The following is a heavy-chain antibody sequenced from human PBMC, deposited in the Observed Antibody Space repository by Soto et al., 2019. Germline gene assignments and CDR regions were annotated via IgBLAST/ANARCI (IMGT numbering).Heavy chain of an antibody. Sequence: QMQLVESGGGLVKRGGSLRLSCAASGFTISDYYMSWIRQAPGKGLEWVSYISSSGSTIYYADSVKGRFTISRDNAKNSLYLQMNSLRGEDTAVYYCARRAILWGNAFDIWGQGTMVTVSS. CDR1: GFTISDYY. V-gene: IGHV3-11*01. CDR3: ARRAILWGNAFDI. CDR2: ISSSGSTI. D-gene: IGHD2-21*01. J-gene: IGHJ3*02.